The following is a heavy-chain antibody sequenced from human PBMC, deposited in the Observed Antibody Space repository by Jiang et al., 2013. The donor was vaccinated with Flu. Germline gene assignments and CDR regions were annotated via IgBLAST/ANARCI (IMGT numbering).Heavy chain of an antibody. J-gene: IGHJ4*02. CDR3: AREAMVQGTPGETFDY. CDR1: GFTFSRYW. D-gene: IGHD3-10*01. CDR2: ISYDGSNK. V-gene: IGHV3-30-3*01. Sequence: VQLVESGGGLVQPGGSLRLSCAASGFTFSRYWMSWVRQAPGKGLEWVAVISYDGSNKYYADSVKGRFTISRDNSKNTPYLQMNSLRAEDTAVYYCAREAMVQGTPGETFDYWGQGTLVTVSS.